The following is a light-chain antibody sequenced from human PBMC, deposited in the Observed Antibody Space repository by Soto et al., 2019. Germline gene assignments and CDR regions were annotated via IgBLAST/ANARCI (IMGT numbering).Light chain of an antibody. V-gene: IGKV2D-29*02. CDR3: MQSTQRPPT. CDR1: QSLLHITGETF. Sequence: DSVMTLSLLPLPVTPGQPASISCMSSQSLLHITGETFLFWYLQKPGQSPQLLIYEVYTRVSGVPDRFSGSGSGTDFTLEISRVETDDVGIYYCMQSTQRPPTFGQGTRLEIK. CDR2: EVY. J-gene: IGKJ5*01.